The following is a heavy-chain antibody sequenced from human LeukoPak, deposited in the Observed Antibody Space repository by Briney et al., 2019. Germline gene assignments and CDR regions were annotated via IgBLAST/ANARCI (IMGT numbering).Heavy chain of an antibody. CDR2: IYYSGST. CDR3: ARLWFGEFSFDY. V-gene: IGHV4-39*01. CDR1: GGSISSSSYY. Sequence: SSETLSPTCTVSGGSISSSSYYWGWIRQPPGKGLEWIGSIYYSGSTYYNPSLKSRVTISVDTSKNQFSLKLSSVTAADTAVYYCARLWFGEFSFDYWGQGTLVTVSS. D-gene: IGHD3-10*01. J-gene: IGHJ4*02.